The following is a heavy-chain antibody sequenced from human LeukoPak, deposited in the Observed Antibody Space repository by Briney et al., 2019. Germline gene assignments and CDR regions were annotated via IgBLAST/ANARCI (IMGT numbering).Heavy chain of an antibody. D-gene: IGHD4-11*01. J-gene: IGHJ4*02. V-gene: IGHV4-59*08. CDR3: ARTTGRGSPEY. CDR2: IYYSGST. Sequence: SETLSLICTVSSGSINSYYWSWIRQPPGKGLEWIGYIYYSGSTDYNPSLNSRVTISGDRSKNKLSLKMSSLTAADTAIYYCARTTGRGSPEYWGQGTLVTVSS. CDR1: SGSINSYY.